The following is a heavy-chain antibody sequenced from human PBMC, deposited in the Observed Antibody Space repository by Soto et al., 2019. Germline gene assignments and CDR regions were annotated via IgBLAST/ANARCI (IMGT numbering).Heavy chain of an antibody. J-gene: IGHJ4*02. CDR2: INPSGGST. D-gene: IGHD1-26*01. V-gene: IGHV1-46*01. CDR1: GYTFTSYY. Sequence: QVQLVQSGAEVKKPGASVKVSCKASGYTFTSYYMHWVRQAPGQGLEWMGIINPSGGSTSYAQKFQGRVTMTRDTSTSTVYMELSSLRSEDTAVYYCARDSDPVGATFYSFDYWGQGTLVTVSS. CDR3: ARDSDPVGATFYSFDY.